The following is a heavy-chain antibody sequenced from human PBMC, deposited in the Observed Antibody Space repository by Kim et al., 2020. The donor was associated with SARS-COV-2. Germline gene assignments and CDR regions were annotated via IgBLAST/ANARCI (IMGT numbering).Heavy chain of an antibody. J-gene: IGHJ3*02. D-gene: IGHD6-19*01. CDR2: IRSKANSYAT. Sequence: GGSLRLSCAASGFTFSGSTMHWVRQASGKGLEWVGRIRSKANSYATVYAASVKNRFTISRDDSKNTAYLQMNSLKTEDTAVYYCTRVNPIAGGWYDAFDIWGQGTMVTVSS. CDR1: GFTFSGST. CDR3: TRVNPIAGGWYDAFDI. V-gene: IGHV3-73*01.